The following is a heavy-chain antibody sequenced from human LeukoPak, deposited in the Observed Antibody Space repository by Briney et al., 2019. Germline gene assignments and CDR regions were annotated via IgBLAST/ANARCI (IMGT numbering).Heavy chain of an antibody. J-gene: IGHJ4*02. CDR1: GFTFSNFA. V-gene: IGHV3-23*01. CDR3: ARGQFVRYNWNYGRNFDY. D-gene: IGHD1-7*01. CDR2: IRGGGAGA. Sequence: QRGGSLRLSGAASGFTFSNFAMGLVRPVPEEGLEGAAFIRGGGAGADDAGSVRGRFTISIDNSKNTLYLKMNSLRADDTAVYYCARGQFVRYNWNYGRNFDYWGQGTLVTVSS.